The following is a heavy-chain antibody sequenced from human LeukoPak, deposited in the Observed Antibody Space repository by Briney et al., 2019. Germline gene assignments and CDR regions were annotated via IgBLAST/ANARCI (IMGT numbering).Heavy chain of an antibody. CDR3: ARGRITMIVKGDAFDI. Sequence: GGSPRLSCAASGFTFSSYEMNWVRQAPGKGLEWVSYISSSGSTIYYADSVKGRFTISRNNAKNSLYLQMNSLRAEDTAVYYCARGRITMIVKGDAFDIWGQGTMVTVSS. CDR1: GFTFSSYE. CDR2: ISSSGSTI. V-gene: IGHV3-48*03. D-gene: IGHD3-22*01. J-gene: IGHJ3*02.